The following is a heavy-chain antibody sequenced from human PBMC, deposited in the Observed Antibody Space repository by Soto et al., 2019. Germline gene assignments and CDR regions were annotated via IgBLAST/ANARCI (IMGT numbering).Heavy chain of an antibody. Sequence: PWGSLRLSCAASGFTFSSYGMHWVRQAPGKGLEWVAVIWYDGSNKYYADSVKGRFTISRDNSKNTLYLQMNSLRAEDTAVYYCAKTPLPRKSLELRFNAFDIWGQGTMVTVSS. D-gene: IGHD1-7*01. CDR1: GFTFSSYG. J-gene: IGHJ3*02. CDR3: AKTPLPRKSLELRFNAFDI. CDR2: IWYDGSNK. V-gene: IGHV3-33*06.